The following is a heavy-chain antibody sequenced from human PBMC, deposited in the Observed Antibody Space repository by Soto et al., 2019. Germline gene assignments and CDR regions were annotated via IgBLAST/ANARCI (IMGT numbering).Heavy chain of an antibody. J-gene: IGHJ6*03. CDR2: INSDGSST. D-gene: IGHD7-27*01. V-gene: IGHV3-74*01. Sequence: PGGSLRLSCAASGVTLNSYWMYWVRQAPGKGLMWVSRINSDGSSTNYADSVKGRFTVSRDNARNSLYLQMNSLRAEDTAVYYCARDLSWGSNWYYYMDVWGKGTTVTVSS. CDR3: ARDLSWGSNWYYYMDV. CDR1: GVTLNSYW.